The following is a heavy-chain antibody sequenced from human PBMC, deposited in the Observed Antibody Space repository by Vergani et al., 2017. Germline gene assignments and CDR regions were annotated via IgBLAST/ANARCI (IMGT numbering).Heavy chain of an antibody. CDR1: GGSISSSSYY. D-gene: IGHD2-2*02. Sequence: QLQLQESGPGLVKPSETLSLTCTVSGGSISSSSYYWGWIRQPPGKGLEWIGSIYYSGSTYYNPSLKSRVTISVDTSKNQFSLKLSSVTAADPAVYYCARERLGYCSSTSCYSGWFDPWGQGTLVTVSS. CDR3: ARERLGYCSSTSCYSGWFDP. CDR2: IYYSGST. V-gene: IGHV4-39*07. J-gene: IGHJ5*02.